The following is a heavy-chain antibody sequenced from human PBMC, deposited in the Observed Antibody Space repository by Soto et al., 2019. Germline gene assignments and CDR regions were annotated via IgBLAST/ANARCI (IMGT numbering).Heavy chain of an antibody. V-gene: IGHV5-10-1*01. CDR2: IDPSDSYT. CDR3: ARHGDSRGDY. J-gene: IGHJ4*02. CDR1: GYSFTGYW. D-gene: IGHD3-10*01. Sequence: GESLKISCKGSGYSFTGYWISWVLQMPGKGLEWRGRIDPSDSYTNYSPSFEGRVTISADESISTAYLQWSSLRASDTAMYYCARHGDSRGDYWGQGTLVTVSS.